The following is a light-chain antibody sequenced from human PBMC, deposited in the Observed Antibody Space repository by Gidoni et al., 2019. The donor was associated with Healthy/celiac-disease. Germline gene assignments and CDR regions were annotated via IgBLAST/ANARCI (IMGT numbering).Light chain of an antibody. Sequence: QMAHSPSSLSASVGDRVTIPCRASQSISSYLNWYQQKPGKAPKLLIYAASSLQSGVPSRFSGSGSGTDFTLTISSLQPEDFATYYCQQSDSTPPTFGHGTKVDIK. CDR2: AAS. CDR3: QQSDSTPPT. CDR1: QSISSY. J-gene: IGKJ3*01. V-gene: IGKV1-39*01.